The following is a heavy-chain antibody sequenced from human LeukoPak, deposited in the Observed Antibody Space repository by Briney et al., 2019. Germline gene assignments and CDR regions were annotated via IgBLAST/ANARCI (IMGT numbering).Heavy chain of an antibody. Sequence: GGSLRLSCAASGFTFSSYAMHWVRQAPGKGLEWVAVISYDGSNKYYADSVKGRFTISRDNSKNTLYLQMNSLRAEDTAVYYCAQGDTAMVSDYFDYWGQGTLVTVSS. CDR2: ISYDGSNK. D-gene: IGHD5-18*01. CDR1: GFTFSSYA. V-gene: IGHV3-30-3*02. J-gene: IGHJ4*02. CDR3: AQGDTAMVSDYFDY.